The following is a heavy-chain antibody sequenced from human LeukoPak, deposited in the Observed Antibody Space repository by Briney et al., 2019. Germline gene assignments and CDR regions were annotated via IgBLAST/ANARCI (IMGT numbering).Heavy chain of an antibody. V-gene: IGHV4-4*07. Sequence: KPSETLSLTCTVSGGSISSYYWSWIRQPAGKGLEWIGRIYTSGSTNYNPSLKSRVTMSVDTSKNQFSLKLSSVTAADTAVYYCASATYYYDSSGYHGYYYYMDVWGKGTTVTVSS. J-gene: IGHJ6*03. CDR1: GGSISSYY. CDR3: ASATYYYDSSGYHGYYYYMDV. CDR2: IYTSGST. D-gene: IGHD3-22*01.